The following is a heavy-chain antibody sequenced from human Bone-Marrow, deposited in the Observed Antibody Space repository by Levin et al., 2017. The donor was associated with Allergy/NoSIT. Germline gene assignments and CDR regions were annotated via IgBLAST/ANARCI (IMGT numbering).Heavy chain of an antibody. Sequence: SETLSLTCTVSGGSISSYYWSWIRQPPGRGLEWIAYVFYSGSTNYNPSLQSRVTISVDTSKNQVSLKLTSVTAADTAVYYCARPSVVVVPAGPTFAYYDYMDVWGKGTPVTVSS. V-gene: IGHV4-59*08. J-gene: IGHJ6*03. CDR2: VFYSGST. D-gene: IGHD2-2*01. CDR3: ARPSVVVVPAGPTFAYYDYMDV. CDR1: GGSISSYY.